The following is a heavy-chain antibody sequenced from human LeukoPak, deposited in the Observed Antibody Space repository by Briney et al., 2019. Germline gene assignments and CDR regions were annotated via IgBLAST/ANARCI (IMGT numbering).Heavy chain of an antibody. V-gene: IGHV4-61*09. Sequence: PSQTLSLTCTVSGGSISSGSYYWSWIRQPAGKGLEWIGHIYTSGSTNYNPSLKSRVTISVDTSKNQFSLKLSSVTAADTAVYYCARDRLHNWFDPWGQGTLVTVSS. CDR2: IYTSGST. J-gene: IGHJ5*02. CDR1: GGSISSGSYY. CDR3: ARDRLHNWFDP. D-gene: IGHD6-25*01.